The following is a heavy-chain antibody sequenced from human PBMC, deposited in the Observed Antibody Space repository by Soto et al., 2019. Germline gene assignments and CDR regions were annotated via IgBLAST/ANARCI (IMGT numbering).Heavy chain of an antibody. V-gene: IGHV5-51*01. CDR2: IYPDDSET. D-gene: IGHD3-9*01. J-gene: IGHJ6*02. CDR1: GYNFRTFW. Sequence: GESLKISCSTSGYNFRTFWIGWLRQMPGKGLEWMGFIYPDDSETKYSPSFQGHVTISADKSISTAYLQWSSLKASDTAMYYCARTADWLQDYGMDVWGQGTTVTVSS. CDR3: ARTADWLQDYGMDV.